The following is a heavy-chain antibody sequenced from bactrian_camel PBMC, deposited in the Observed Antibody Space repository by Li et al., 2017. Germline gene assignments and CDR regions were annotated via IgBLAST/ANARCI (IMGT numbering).Heavy chain of an antibody. CDR3: AADTKSSSRCTTVPPGEADFAY. Sequence: HVQLVESGGGSVQAGGSLRLSCTTSGVSVSDYCMAWYRQAPGKEREGVAVMDSDGVTTYSDSVKGRFTVTSDNAKHTLYLQMNNLKPEDTAMYYCAADTKSSSRCTTVPPGEADFAYWGQGTQVTVS. CDR1: GVSVSDYC. CDR2: MDSDGVT. J-gene: IGHJ4*01. D-gene: IGHD1*01. V-gene: IGHV3S53*01.